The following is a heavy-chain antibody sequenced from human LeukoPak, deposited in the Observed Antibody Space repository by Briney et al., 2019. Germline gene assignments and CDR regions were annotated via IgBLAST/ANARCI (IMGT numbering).Heavy chain of an antibody. CDR3: ARDLGLYSPPNYYYYYMDV. CDR2: IWYDGSNK. D-gene: IGHD3-10*01. Sequence: GGSLRLSCAASGSTFSNYGMHWVRQAPGKGLEWVAVIWYDGSNKYYADSVRGRFTISRDNSKNTLYLQMNSLRAEDTAVYYCARDLGLYSPPNYYYYYMDVWGEGTTVTVSS. V-gene: IGHV3-33*01. CDR1: GSTFSNYG. J-gene: IGHJ6*03.